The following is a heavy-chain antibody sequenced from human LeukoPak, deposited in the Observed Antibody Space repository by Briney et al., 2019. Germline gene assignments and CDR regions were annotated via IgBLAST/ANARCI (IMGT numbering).Heavy chain of an antibody. CDR1: GYTFTSYY. J-gene: IGHJ5*02. D-gene: IGHD2-2*01. V-gene: IGHV1-2*02. CDR3: AIDRGIIVVTAAMTHNWFDP. Sequence: ASVKVSCKASGYTFTSYYMHWVRQAPGQGLEWMGSINPNSGGTNYAQKFQGRVTMTRDTSISTAYMELSRLRSDDTAVYYCAIDRGIIVVTAAMTHNWFDPWGQGTLVTVSS. CDR2: INPNSGGT.